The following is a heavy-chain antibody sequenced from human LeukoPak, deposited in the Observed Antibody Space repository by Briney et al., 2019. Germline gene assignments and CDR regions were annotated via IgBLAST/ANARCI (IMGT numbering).Heavy chain of an antibody. CDR1: GFSFSMYW. D-gene: IGHD1-1*01. J-gene: IGHJ4*02. CDR2: IKPDGSEK. Sequence: QPGGSLRLSCAASGFSFSMYWMSWVRQAPGKGLEWVAHIKPDGSEKYYLDSVRGRFTISRDNAKNSLYLQMNSLRAEDSAVYYCARYCTFRTCSGTKYDYWGQGTLVIVSS. CDR3: ARYCTFRTCSGTKYDY. V-gene: IGHV3-7*01.